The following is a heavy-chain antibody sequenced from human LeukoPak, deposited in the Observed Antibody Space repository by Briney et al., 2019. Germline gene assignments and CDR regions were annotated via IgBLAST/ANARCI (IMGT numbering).Heavy chain of an antibody. CDR2: INHSGST. D-gene: IGHD2-21*01. CDR1: GGSFSGYY. J-gene: IGHJ3*02. CDR3: ARVGGAYAFDI. Sequence: SETLSLTCAVYGGSFSGYYWSWIRQPPGKGLEWIGEINHSGSTNYNPSLKSRVTISVDTSKNQFSLKLSSVTAADTAVYYCARVGGAYAFDIWGQGTMVTVSS. V-gene: IGHV4-34*01.